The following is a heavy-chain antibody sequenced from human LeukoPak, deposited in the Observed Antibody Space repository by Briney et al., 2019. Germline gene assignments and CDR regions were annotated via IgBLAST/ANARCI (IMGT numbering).Heavy chain of an antibody. CDR2: IYPGDSDT. CDR3: AASTYGSGSYVGFDS. V-gene: IGHV5-51*01. J-gene: IGHJ4*02. D-gene: IGHD3-10*01. Sequence: GESLKISCKGSGYSFTSYWIGWVRQMPGKGLEWMGIIYPGDSDTRYSPSFQGQVTISADKSISTAYLQWSSLKASDTAMYYCAASTYGSGSYVGFDSWGQGTLLTVSS. CDR1: GYSFTSYW.